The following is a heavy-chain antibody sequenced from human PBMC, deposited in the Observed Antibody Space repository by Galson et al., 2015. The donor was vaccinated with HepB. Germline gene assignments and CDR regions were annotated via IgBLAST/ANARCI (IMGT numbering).Heavy chain of an antibody. V-gene: IGHV3-7*03. CDR1: GFTFSNFW. D-gene: IGHD6-13*01. CDR3: TSTSMASPGHH. Sequence: SPILSCAASGFTFSNFWMSWVRQAPGKGLEWIGNIKPDGTEKYYADSMKGRFTIYRDNARNSVYLQIYNVRADDTAVYYCTSTSMASPGHHWGQGTLVTVSS. CDR2: IKPDGTEK. J-gene: IGHJ4*02.